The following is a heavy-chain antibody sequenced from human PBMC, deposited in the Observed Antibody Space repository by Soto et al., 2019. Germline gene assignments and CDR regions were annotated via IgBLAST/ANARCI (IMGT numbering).Heavy chain of an antibody. CDR2: IYYSGST. D-gene: IGHD3-3*01. J-gene: IGHJ3*02. CDR3: ARVNYDFWSGYSNAFDI. Sequence: QVQLQESGPGLVKPSQTQSITCTVSGGSISSGDYYWSWIRQPPGKGLEWIGYIYYSGSTYYNPSLKSRVTISVDTSKNQFSLKLSSVTAADTAVYYCARVNYDFWSGYSNAFDIWGQGTMVTVSS. V-gene: IGHV4-30-4*01. CDR1: GGSISSGDYY.